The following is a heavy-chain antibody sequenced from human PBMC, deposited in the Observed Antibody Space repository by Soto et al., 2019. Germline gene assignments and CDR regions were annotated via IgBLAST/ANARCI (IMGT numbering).Heavy chain of an antibody. CDR1: GGSISSYY. J-gene: IGHJ4*02. CDR2: IYYSVST. D-gene: IGHD2-15*01. CDR3: ARAQGVVVATPFDY. V-gene: IGHV4-59*08. Sequence: PSETLSLTCTVSGGSISSYYWSWIRQPPGKGLEWIGYIYYSVSTNYNPSLKSRVTISVDTSKNQFSLKLSSVTAADTAVYYCARAQGVVVATPFDYWGQGTLVTVSS.